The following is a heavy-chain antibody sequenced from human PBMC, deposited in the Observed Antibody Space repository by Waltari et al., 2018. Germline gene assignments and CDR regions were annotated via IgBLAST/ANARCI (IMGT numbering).Heavy chain of an antibody. CDR1: GFTFNTFW. CDR3: VRAYYDGRLDY. Sequence: EVQLVESGGGLVQPGGSLRLSCAASGFTFNTFWMHWVRQDEGKGLMCVSRIKNDVSGPIYAESVKGRFTISRDNAKNTLYLQMNSLRPEDTAVYYCVRAYYDGRLDYWGQGTLVTASS. J-gene: IGHJ4*01. V-gene: IGHV3-74*01. CDR2: IKNDVSGP. D-gene: IGHD3-22*01.